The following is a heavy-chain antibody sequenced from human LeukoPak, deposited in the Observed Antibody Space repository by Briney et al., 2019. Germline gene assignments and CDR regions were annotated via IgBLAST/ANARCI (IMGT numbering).Heavy chain of an antibody. CDR3: ARGTLRGYYGMDV. CDR2: IYHSGST. D-gene: IGHD1-1*01. V-gene: IGHV4-30-2*01. Sequence: SQTLSLTCADSGGSISSGGYSWSWIRQPPGKGLEWIGYIYHSGSTYYNPSLKSRVTISVDRSKNQFSLKLSSVTAADTAVYYCARGTLRGYYGMDVWGQGTTVTVSS. CDR1: GGSISSGGYS. J-gene: IGHJ6*02.